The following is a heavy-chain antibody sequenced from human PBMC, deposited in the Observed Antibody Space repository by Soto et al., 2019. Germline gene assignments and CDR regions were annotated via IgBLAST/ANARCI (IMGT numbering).Heavy chain of an antibody. J-gene: IGHJ6*02. Sequence: SETLSLTCTVSGGSVSSGSYYWSWIRQPPGKGLEWIGYIYYSGSTNYNPSLKSRVTISVDTSKNQFSLKLSSVTAADTAVYYCARDGITIIPGGMNVWGQGTTVTVSS. CDR2: IYYSGST. CDR1: GGSVSSGSYY. V-gene: IGHV4-61*01. D-gene: IGHD3-3*01. CDR3: ARDGITIIPGGMNV.